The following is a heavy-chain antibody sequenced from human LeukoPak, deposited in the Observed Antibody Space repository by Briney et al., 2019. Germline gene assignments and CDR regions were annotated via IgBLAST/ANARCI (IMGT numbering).Heavy chain of an antibody. CDR2: IFYGGNT. V-gene: IGHV4-39*01. CDR1: GGSISSSDNY. CDR3: ARHTLVTSISTYNWFDP. J-gene: IGHJ5*02. D-gene: IGHD2-21*02. Sequence: SETLSLTCSVSGGSISSSDNYWGWIRQPPGKGLEWIGSIFYGGNTFYSPSLRSRVSISVDTSKNHCSLRLNSVTAADTAVYFCARHTLVTSISTYNWFDPWGQGTLVTVSS.